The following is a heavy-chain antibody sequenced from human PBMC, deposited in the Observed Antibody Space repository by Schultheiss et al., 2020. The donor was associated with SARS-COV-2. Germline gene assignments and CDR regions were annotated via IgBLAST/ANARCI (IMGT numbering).Heavy chain of an antibody. CDR1: GITFTSSA. D-gene: IGHD2-2*01. V-gene: IGHV1-2*02. CDR2: INPNSGGT. Sequence: ASVKVSCKDSGITFTSSAVQWVRQAPGQGLEWMGWINPNSGGTNYAQKFQGRVTMTTEAYTSTAYMELSRLRSDDTAVYYCARDFARYCSSTSCYREFYYYYGMDVWGQGATVTVSS. CDR3: ARDFARYCSSTSCYREFYYYYGMDV. J-gene: IGHJ6*02.